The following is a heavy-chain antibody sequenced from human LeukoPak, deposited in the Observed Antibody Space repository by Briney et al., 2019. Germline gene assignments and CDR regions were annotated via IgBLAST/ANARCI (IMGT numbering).Heavy chain of an antibody. CDR2: INHSGST. V-gene: IGHV4-34*01. J-gene: IGHJ6*01. CDR3: ARQNSTSSDPYYYYGLDV. CDR1: GGSFSGYY. D-gene: IGHD6-6*01. Sequence: SETLSLTCAVYGGSFSGYYWSWIRQPPGKGLEWIGEINHSGSTNYNPSLKSRVTISVDTSKNQFSLKLSSVTAADTAVYYCARQNSTSSDPYYYYGLDVWGQGRSVTVSS.